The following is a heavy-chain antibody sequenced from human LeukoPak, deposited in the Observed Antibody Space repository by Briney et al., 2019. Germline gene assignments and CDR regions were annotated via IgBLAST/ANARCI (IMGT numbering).Heavy chain of an antibody. CDR1: GYTFTGYY. V-gene: IGHV1-2*02. D-gene: IGHD1-26*01. CDR2: INPNSGGT. Sequence: ASVKVSCKASGYTFTGYYMHWVRQAPGQGLERMGWINPNSGGTNYAQKFQGRVTMTRDTSISTAYMELSRLRSDDTAVYYCAREDGSYPYYYYGMDVWGQGTTVTVSS. CDR3: AREDGSYPYYYYGMDV. J-gene: IGHJ6*02.